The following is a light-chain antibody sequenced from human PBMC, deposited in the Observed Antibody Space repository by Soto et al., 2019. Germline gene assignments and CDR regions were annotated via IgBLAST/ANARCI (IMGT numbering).Light chain of an antibody. CDR2: GAS. CDR3: LQPNSYPLN. J-gene: IGKJ4*01. V-gene: IGKV1-17*01. Sequence: DIQMTQSPSSLATSVGDRGTITCRASQDIRNGLACDRQKPGTAPERLIYGASNFHRRVPSGFSGSGSGTEFTLTIDSLRPEDFASYYCLQPNSYPLNLGGGTKVDIK. CDR1: QDIRNG.